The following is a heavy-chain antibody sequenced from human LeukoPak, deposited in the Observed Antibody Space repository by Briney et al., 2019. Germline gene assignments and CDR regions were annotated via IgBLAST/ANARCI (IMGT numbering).Heavy chain of an antibody. CDR2: INHSGST. D-gene: IGHD2-21*01. V-gene: IGHV4-34*01. CDR3: ARVVVTPLYYFDY. J-gene: IGHJ4*02. Sequence: PSETLSLTCAVYGGSFSGYYWSWIRQPPGKGLEWIGEINHSGSTNYNPSLKSRVTISVDTSKNQFSLKLSSVTAADTAVYYCARVVVTPLYYFDYWGQGTLVTVSS. CDR1: GGSFSGYY.